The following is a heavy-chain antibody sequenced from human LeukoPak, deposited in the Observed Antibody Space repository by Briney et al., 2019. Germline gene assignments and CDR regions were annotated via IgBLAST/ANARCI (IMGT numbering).Heavy chain of an antibody. Sequence: PGGSLRLSCAASGFTFSSYAMSWVRQAPGKGLDWVSAISGSAGSTYYADSVKGRFTISRDNSKNTLYLQMNSLRAEDTAVYYCAKGYCSSTSCYLSWGQGTLVTVSS. CDR3: AKGYCSSTSCYLS. CDR2: ISGSAGST. J-gene: IGHJ5*02. CDR1: GFTFSSYA. V-gene: IGHV3-23*01. D-gene: IGHD2-2*01.